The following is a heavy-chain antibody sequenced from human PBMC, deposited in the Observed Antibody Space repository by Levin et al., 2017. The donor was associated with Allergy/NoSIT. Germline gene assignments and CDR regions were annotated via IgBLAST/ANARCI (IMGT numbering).Heavy chain of an antibody. J-gene: IGHJ5*02. D-gene: IGHD3-3*01. V-gene: IGHV1-69*13. Sequence: SVKVSCKASGGTFSSYAISWVRQAPGQGLEWMGGIIPIFGTANYAQKFQGRVTITADESTSTAYMELSSLRSEDTAVYYCARGSGLFGVVINWFDPWGQGTLVTVSS. CDR1: GGTFSSYA. CDR2: IIPIFGTA. CDR3: ARGSGLFGVVINWFDP.